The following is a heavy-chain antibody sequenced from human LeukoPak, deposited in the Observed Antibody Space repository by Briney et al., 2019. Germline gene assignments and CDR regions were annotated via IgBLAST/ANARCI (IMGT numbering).Heavy chain of an antibody. CDR2: FDPEDGET. CDR1: GYTLTELS. CDR3: ATVPRIWSGYYTSEYFQH. D-gene: IGHD3-3*01. V-gene: IGHV1-24*01. Sequence: GASVEVSCKVSGYTLTELSMHWVRQAPGKGLEWMGGFDPEDGETIYAQKFQGRVTMTEDTSTDTAYMELSSLRSEDTAVYYCATVPRIWSGYYTSEYFQHWGQGTLVTVSS. J-gene: IGHJ1*01.